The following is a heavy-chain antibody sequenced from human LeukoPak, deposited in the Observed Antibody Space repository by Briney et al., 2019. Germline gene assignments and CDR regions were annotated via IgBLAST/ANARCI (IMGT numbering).Heavy chain of an antibody. Sequence: TGGSLRLSCTASGFTFSGYSMNWIRQAPGKGLEWVSSFGTRSTSVYHAGSVKGRFAISRDNAKNSLYLQMNSLRAEDTAVYYCAREYSRGAVAGHYYYGMDVWGQGTTVTVSS. V-gene: IGHV3-21*04. CDR1: GFTFSGYS. CDR3: AREYSRGAVAGHYYYGMDV. J-gene: IGHJ6*02. CDR2: FGTRSTSV. D-gene: IGHD6-19*01.